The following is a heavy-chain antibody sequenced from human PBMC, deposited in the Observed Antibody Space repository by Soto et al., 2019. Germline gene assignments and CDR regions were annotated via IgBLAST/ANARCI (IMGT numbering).Heavy chain of an antibody. CDR2: ISGSGGST. V-gene: IGHV3-23*01. J-gene: IGHJ6*03. CDR3: ARRGIAARHDYYYYYMDV. D-gene: IGHD6-6*01. Sequence: GGSLRLSCAASGFTFSSYAMSWVRQAPGKGLEWVSAISGSGGSTYYADSVKGRFTISRDNAKNSLYLQMNSLRAEDTAVYYCARRGIAARHDYYYYYMDVWGKGTTVTVSS. CDR1: GFTFSSYA.